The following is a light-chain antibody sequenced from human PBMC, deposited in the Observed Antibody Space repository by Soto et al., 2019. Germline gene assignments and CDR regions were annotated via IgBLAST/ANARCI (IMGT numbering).Light chain of an antibody. J-gene: IGKJ1*01. CDR3: QQYNNWPPWT. CDR2: GVS. Sequence: EIVMTQSPATLSVSPGERDTLSCRASQSVRSNLAWYQQKPGQAPRLLIYGVSTRATGIPARFSGSGSETEFTLTISSLQSEDCAVYYCQQYNNWPPWTFGQGTNVEVK. CDR1: QSVRSN. V-gene: IGKV3-15*01.